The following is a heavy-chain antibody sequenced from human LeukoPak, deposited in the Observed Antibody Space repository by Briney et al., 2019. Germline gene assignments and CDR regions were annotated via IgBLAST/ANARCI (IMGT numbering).Heavy chain of an antibody. J-gene: IGHJ4*02. CDR2: IYYSGST. D-gene: IGHD5-18*01. Sequence: SETLSLTCTVSGGSISSYYWSWIRQPPGKGLEWIGYIYYSGSTNYNPSLKSRVIISVDTSKKQFSLKLSSVTAADTAVYYCARAPTIGYSYGHFDYWGQGTLVTVSS. CDR1: GGSISSYY. V-gene: IGHV4-59*01. CDR3: ARAPTIGYSYGHFDY.